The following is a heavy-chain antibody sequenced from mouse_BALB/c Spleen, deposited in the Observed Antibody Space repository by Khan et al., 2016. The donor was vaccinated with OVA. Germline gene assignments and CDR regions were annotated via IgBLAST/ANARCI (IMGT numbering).Heavy chain of an antibody. J-gene: IGHJ2*01. CDR3: AEGSYYGDYFDY. CDR2: ISYSGVT. D-gene: IGHD1-1*01. Sequence: EVQLVESGPGLVKPSQSLSLTCTVTGYSITSGYAWNWIRQFPGNKLEWMGYISYSGVTSYTPSLKSRISITRDTSKNQFFLQLNSVTTEDTATYKCAEGSYYGDYFDYWGQGTTLTVSS. V-gene: IGHV3-2*02. CDR1: GYSITSGYA.